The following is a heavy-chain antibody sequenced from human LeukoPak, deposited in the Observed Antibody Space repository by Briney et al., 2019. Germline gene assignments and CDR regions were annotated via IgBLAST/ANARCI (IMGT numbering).Heavy chain of an antibody. CDR2: ISGSGDST. V-gene: IGHV3-23*01. CDR1: GFTFSSYA. J-gene: IGHJ5*02. D-gene: IGHD1-26*01. Sequence: GGSLRLSCAASGFTFSSYAMSWVRQAPGKGLEWIPVISGSGDSTHYADSVKGRFTISRDNSRNTLYLQMDSLRAEDTAVYYCASGTWGQGTLVTVSS. CDR3: ASGT.